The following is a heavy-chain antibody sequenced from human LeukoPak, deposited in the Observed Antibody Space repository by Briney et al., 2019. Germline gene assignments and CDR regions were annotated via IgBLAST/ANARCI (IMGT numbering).Heavy chain of an antibody. J-gene: IGHJ4*02. V-gene: IGHV3-48*01. CDR1: GFTFSSYS. CDR3: TKARYSNAWDYSDY. Sequence: GGSLRLSCAASGFTFSSYSMNWVRQAPGKGLEWVSYISSSGSASYYADSVKGRFTISRDNSRNTLYLQMNNLSADDTAVYYCTKARYSNAWDYSDYWGQGTLVTVSS. CDR2: ISSSGSAS. D-gene: IGHD6-19*01.